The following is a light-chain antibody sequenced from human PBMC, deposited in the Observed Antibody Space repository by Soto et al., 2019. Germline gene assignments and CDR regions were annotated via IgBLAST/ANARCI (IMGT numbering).Light chain of an antibody. CDR3: QQSYGTPLT. CDR2: AAS. Sequence: IRMTQSPSSLSASTGDRVTITCRASQGISSYLAWYQQKPGKAPKLLIYAASTLQSGVPSRFSGSGSGTDFTLTITSLQPEDIATYHCQQSYGTPLTFGQGTKVDIK. V-gene: IGKV1-8*01. CDR1: QGISSY. J-gene: IGKJ1*01.